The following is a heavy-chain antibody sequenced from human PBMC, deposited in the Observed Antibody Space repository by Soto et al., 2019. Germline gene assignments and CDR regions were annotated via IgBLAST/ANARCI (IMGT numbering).Heavy chain of an antibody. V-gene: IGHV3-30*02. J-gene: IGHJ5*02. Sequence: GGSLRLSCAASGFTFSGYGMPWVRQAPGKGLEWVAIIRYDGSNEDYADSVKGRFTISRDNSKNTLYLQMNSLRAEDTALYYCAKDAVAYNGEWDWFDLWGQGTLVTVSS. CDR3: AKDAVAYNGEWDWFDL. CDR1: GFTFSGYG. D-gene: IGHD3-10*01. CDR2: IRYDGSNE.